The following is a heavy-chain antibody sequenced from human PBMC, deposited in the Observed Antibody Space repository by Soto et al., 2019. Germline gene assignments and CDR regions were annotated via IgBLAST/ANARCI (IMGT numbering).Heavy chain of an antibody. J-gene: IGHJ5*02. V-gene: IGHV3-21*05. D-gene: IGHD3-22*01. CDR1: GFILSNNG. CDR3: ARGSMIVTRGFDP. Sequence: PGGSLRLSCAASGFILSNNGMDWVRQAPGKGLEWVSFFSHTGAPIYYADSVKGRFTISRDNAKNSLYLQMNSLRAEDTAVYYCARGSMIVTRGFDPWGQGTLVTVSS. CDR2: FSHTGAPI.